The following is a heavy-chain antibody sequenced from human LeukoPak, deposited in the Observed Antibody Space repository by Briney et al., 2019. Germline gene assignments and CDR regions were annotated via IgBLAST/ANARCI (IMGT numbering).Heavy chain of an antibody. D-gene: IGHD3-22*01. Sequence: GGSLRLSCAASGFTVSSNYMSWVRQAPGKGLEWVSVIYSGGSTYYADSVKGRFTISRDNSKNTLYLQMNSLRAEDTAVYYCARDRAVSYDSSGYYIAFDIWGQGTMVTVSS. CDR1: GFTVSSNY. CDR2: IYSGGST. J-gene: IGHJ3*02. CDR3: ARDRAVSYDSSGYYIAFDI. V-gene: IGHV3-53*01.